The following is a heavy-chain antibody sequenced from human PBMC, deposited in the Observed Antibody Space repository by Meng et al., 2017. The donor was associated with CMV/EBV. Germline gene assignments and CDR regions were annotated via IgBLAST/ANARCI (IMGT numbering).Heavy chain of an antibody. Sequence: GESLKISCAASGFTFSSYGMHWVRQAPGEGLEWVAFIRYDGSNKYYADSVKGRFTISRDNSKNTLYLQMNSLRAEDTAVYYCAKARGRIGPGNVWGQGTTVTVSS. V-gene: IGHV3-30*02. CDR1: GFTFSSYG. J-gene: IGHJ6*02. CDR3: AKARGRIGPGNV. CDR2: IRYDGSNK. D-gene: IGHD3-10*01.